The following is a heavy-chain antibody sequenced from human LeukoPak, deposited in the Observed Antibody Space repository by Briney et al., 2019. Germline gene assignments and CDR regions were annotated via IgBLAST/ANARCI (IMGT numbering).Heavy chain of an antibody. J-gene: IGHJ5*02. CDR1: GGSFSGYY. CDR3: ARGWPYYYDSSGLNWFDP. CDR2: INHSGST. V-gene: IGHV4-34*01. D-gene: IGHD3-22*01. Sequence: SETLSLTCAVYGGSFSGYYWSWIRQPPGKGLEWIGEINHSGSTNYNPSLKSRVTISVDRSKNQFSLKLSSVTAADTAVYYCARGWPYYYDSSGLNWFDPWGQGTLVTVSS.